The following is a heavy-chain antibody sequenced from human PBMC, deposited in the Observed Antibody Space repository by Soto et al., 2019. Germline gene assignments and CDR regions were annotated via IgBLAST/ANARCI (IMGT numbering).Heavy chain of an antibody. CDR3: ASREAGVVVPTDRATYYYYGMDV. Sequence: GASVKITCSACSGTFSSYAFSWVRQPPGGGLEGMGGIIPIFGTANYAQKFQGRVTITADESTSTAYMDKSSLRSEDKAVYYCASREAGVVVPTDRATYYYYGMDVWGQGTTVTVSS. CDR2: IIPIFGTA. J-gene: IGHJ6*02. V-gene: IGHV1-69*01. CDR1: SGTFSSYA. D-gene: IGHD2-2*01.